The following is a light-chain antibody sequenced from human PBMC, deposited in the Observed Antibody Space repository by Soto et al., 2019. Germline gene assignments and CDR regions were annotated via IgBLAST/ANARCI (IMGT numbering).Light chain of an antibody. CDR2: DAS. Sequence: EIVLTQSPATLSLSPGERATLSCRASQSVSSYFAWYQQKPGQAPRLLIYDASNRATGIPARFSGSGSGTDFTLTISSLEPEDFAIYYCQQRGNWPLTFGQGTKVGFK. CDR3: QQRGNWPLT. CDR1: QSVSSY. J-gene: IGKJ1*01. V-gene: IGKV3-11*01.